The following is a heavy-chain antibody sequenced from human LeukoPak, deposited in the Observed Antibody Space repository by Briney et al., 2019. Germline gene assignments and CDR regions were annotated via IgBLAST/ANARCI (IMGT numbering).Heavy chain of an antibody. CDR3: AREYTALGFDY. Sequence: GGSLRLSCAASGLTFNNSGMLWVRQAPGKGLEWVSSISSSSTYIYYADSVKGQFTISRDNAKKSLYVQMNSLRAEDTAVYYCAREYTALGFDYWGQGTLVTVSS. D-gene: IGHD5-18*01. J-gene: IGHJ4*02. CDR1: GLTFNNSG. CDR2: ISSSSTYI. V-gene: IGHV3-21*01.